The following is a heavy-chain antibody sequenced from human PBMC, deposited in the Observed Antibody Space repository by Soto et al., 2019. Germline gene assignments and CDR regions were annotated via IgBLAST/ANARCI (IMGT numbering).Heavy chain of an antibody. CDR1: GFTFSDYD. CDR2: VSSSGTTT. D-gene: IGHD6-6*01. CDR3: ARMGPRAARPNY. V-gene: IGHV3-11*01. J-gene: IGHJ4*02. Sequence: QVQLVESGGGLVKPGGSLSLSCAASGFTFSDYDMSWIRQAPGKGLEWVSFVSSSGTTTYYADSVKGRFTISRDNAKNALYLLMNSLRAEDTAIYYCARMGPRAARPNYWGQGTLVTVSS.